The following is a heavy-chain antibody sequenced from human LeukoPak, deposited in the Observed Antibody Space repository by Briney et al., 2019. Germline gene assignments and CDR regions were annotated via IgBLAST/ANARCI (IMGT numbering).Heavy chain of an antibody. V-gene: IGHV1-24*01. J-gene: IGHJ6*02. Sequence: APVKVSCKVSGYTLTELSMHWVRQAPGKGLEWMGGFDPEDGETIYAQKFQGRVTMTEDTSTDTAYMELSSLRSEDTAVYYSATDSGSPAYYGMDVWGQGTTVTVSS. CDR1: GYTLTELS. D-gene: IGHD2-15*01. CDR3: ATDSGSPAYYGMDV. CDR2: FDPEDGET.